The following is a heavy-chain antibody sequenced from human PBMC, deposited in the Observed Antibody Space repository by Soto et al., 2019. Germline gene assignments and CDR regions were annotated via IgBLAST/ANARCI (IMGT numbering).Heavy chain of an antibody. CDR1: GYKFTTFC. D-gene: IGHD2-15*01. CDR3: ARPASGGSRDAFDV. Sequence: PGESLKISCKASGYKFTTFCLNWVRQTPGKGLEWLGRIDPTDSFTNYSPPFEGHVTISVDRSISTAYLQWNSLQASDTAIYYCARPASGGSRDAFDVWGQGTTVTV. J-gene: IGHJ3*01. V-gene: IGHV5-10-1*01. CDR2: IDPTDSFT.